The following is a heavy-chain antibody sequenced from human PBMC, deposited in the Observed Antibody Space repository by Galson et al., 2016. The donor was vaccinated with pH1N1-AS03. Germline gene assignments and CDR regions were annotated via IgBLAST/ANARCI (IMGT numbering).Heavy chain of an antibody. D-gene: IGHD5-12*01. Sequence: SVKVSCKASGYIFTSHYMHWVRQAPGQGLEWVGIVNPSTGTAMYAQKFQGRVSMSRDTSTSSVYMEVTSLRSEDTAMYFCARRATEGIIIVAAPFDYWGQGTLVTVSS. CDR1: GYIFTSHY. J-gene: IGHJ4*02. CDR3: ARRATEGIIIVAAPFDY. V-gene: IGHV1-46*01. CDR2: VNPSTGTA.